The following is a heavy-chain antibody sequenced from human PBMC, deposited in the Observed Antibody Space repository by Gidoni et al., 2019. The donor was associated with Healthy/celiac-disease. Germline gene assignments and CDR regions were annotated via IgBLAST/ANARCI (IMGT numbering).Heavy chain of an antibody. CDR2: ISSSSSYI. V-gene: IGHV3-21*01. Sequence: EVQLVESGGGLVKPGGSLRLSCAASGFTFSSYSMNWVRQAPGKGLEMVASISSSSSYIYYADSVKGPFTISRDNAKNSLYLQMNSLRAEDTSVYYCARKPTAYYYGMDVWGQGPTVTVSS. CDR1: GFTFSSYS. J-gene: IGHJ6*02. CDR3: ARKPTAYYYGMDV.